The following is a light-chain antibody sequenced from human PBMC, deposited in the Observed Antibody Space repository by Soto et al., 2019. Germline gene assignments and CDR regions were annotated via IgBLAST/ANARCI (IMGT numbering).Light chain of an antibody. Sequence: QPVLTQPASVSASPGQSITISCTGTSSDVGGSNFVSWYQQHPGKPPKLIIYDVSTRPSGVSNRFSGSKSGSTASLIISRLQTEDEADYYCVSLTSSTAYVFGSGTKLTVL. CDR2: DVS. CDR1: SSDVGGSNF. CDR3: VSLTSSTAYV. J-gene: IGLJ1*01. V-gene: IGLV2-14*03.